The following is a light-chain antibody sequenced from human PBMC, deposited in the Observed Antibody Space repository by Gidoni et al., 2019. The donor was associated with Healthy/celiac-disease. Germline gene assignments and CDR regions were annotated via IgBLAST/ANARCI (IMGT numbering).Light chain of an antibody. V-gene: IGKV1-39*01. CDR3: EQRYSTPPT. CDR2: AAS. Sequence: DIQMTQSPSSLSASVGDRVTITCRGSQSISSYLNWYQQKPGKAPKLLIYAASSLQSGVPSRFSGSGSGRDFTLTISSLQPEDFATYYCEQRYSTPPTFGHGTKVDIK. J-gene: IGKJ3*01. CDR1: QSISSY.